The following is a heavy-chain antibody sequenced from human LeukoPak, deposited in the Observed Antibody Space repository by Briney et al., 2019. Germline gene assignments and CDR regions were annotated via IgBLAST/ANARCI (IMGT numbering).Heavy chain of an antibody. Sequence: SQTLSLTCTVSGDSVSSGAYYWNWIRQHPGKGLEWLGYVYYSGGTYYNPSLKSRVTISVDTSKNQFSLKLSSVTAADTAVYYCARDQQDDSSGDAFDIWGQGTMVTVSS. D-gene: IGHD3-22*01. V-gene: IGHV4-31*03. J-gene: IGHJ3*02. CDR1: GDSVSSGAYY. CDR3: ARDQQDDSSGDAFDI. CDR2: VYYSGGT.